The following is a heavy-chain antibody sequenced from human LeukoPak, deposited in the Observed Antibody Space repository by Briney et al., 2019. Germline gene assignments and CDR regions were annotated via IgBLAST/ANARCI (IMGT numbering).Heavy chain of an antibody. Sequence: PGGSLRLSCAASGFTFSSYAMSWVRQAPGKGLEWVSAISGSGGSTYYADSVKGRFTISRDNSRNTLYLQMNSLRAEDTAVYYCAKYYSSSWSFPFDYWGQGTLVTVSS. V-gene: IGHV3-23*01. D-gene: IGHD6-13*01. CDR2: ISGSGGST. CDR3: AKYYSSSWSFPFDY. J-gene: IGHJ4*02. CDR1: GFTFSSYA.